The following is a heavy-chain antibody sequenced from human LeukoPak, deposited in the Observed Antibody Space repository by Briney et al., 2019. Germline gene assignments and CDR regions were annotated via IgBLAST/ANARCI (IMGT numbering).Heavy chain of an antibody. J-gene: IGHJ3*02. CDR3: ARDRAGIGGVRAFDI. CDR1: GGTFSIYA. Sequence: SVTVSCKASGGTFSIYAISWVGQTPGQGLEWMGRIIPILGIANYAQRFQGRVTITADKSTSTAYMELSSLRSEDTAVYYCARDRAGIGGVRAFDIWGQGTMVTVSS. D-gene: IGHD3-16*01. CDR2: IIPILGIA. V-gene: IGHV1-69*04.